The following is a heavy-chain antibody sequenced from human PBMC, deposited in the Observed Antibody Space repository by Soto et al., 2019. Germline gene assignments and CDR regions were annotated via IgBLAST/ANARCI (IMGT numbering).Heavy chain of an antibody. J-gene: IGHJ4*02. CDR1: GFNVNSDY. CDR3: TRDGRGLGRLSLFEY. CDR2: IYSGETT. V-gene: IGHV3-53*01. D-gene: IGHD2-21*02. Sequence: PGGSLGLSCAASGFNVNSDYMNWVRQTPGKGLERVASIYSGETTYYADSVRGRFTISSDKSKNTLYFQLSSLRIEDTAVYYCTRDGRGLGRLSLFEYWGQGVLVTVSS.